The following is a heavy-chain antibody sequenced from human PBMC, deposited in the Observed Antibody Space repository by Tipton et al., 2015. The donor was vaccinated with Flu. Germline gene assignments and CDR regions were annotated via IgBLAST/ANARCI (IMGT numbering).Heavy chain of an antibody. Sequence: TLSLTCTVSGGSISSYYWSWIRQPAGKGLEWIGRIYTSGSTNYNPSLKSRVTMSVDTSKNQFSLKLSSVTAADTAVYYCARSVYYYDSSGYLYWGQGTLVTVSS. CDR1: GGSISSYY. CDR2: IYTSGST. J-gene: IGHJ4*02. V-gene: IGHV4-4*07. D-gene: IGHD3-22*01. CDR3: ARSVYYYDSSGYLY.